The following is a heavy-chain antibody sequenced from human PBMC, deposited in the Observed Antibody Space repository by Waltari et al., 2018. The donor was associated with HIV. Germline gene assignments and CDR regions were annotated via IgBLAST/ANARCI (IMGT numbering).Heavy chain of an antibody. V-gene: IGHV3-30*18. Sequence: QVQLVESGGGVVQPGRPLRLSSAASGFPYSRSGMHWVLQAPGKGLEWVAVISYDGSNKYYADSVKGRFTISRDNSKNTLYLQMNSLRAEDTAVYYCAKPAAMASYGMDVWGQGTTVTVSS. J-gene: IGHJ6*02. CDR2: ISYDGSNK. CDR1: GFPYSRSG. D-gene: IGHD5-18*01. CDR3: AKPAAMASYGMDV.